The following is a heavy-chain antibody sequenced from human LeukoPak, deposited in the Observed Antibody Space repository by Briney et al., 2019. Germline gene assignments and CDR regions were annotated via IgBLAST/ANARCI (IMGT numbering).Heavy chain of an antibody. D-gene: IGHD5-24*01. J-gene: IGHJ4*02. CDR3: AKDGPATSFYNCDY. CDR1: GFTFSSYG. Sequence: GGSLRLSCAASGFTFSSYGMHWVRQAPGKGLEWVALISYDGSNKYYADSVKGRFTISRDNSKNTLYLQMNSLRAEDTAVYYCAKDGPATSFYNCDYWGQGTLVTVSS. CDR2: ISYDGSNK. V-gene: IGHV3-30*18.